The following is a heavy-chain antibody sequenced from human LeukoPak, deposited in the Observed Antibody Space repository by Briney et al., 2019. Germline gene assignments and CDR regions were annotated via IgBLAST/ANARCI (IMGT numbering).Heavy chain of an antibody. D-gene: IGHD3-22*01. CDR2: IYYSGST. J-gene: IGHJ4*02. CDR3: ARAAPNDYDSSGSLRNPYFDY. V-gene: IGHV4-31*03. CDR1: GGSISTGGYY. Sequence: PPETLSLTCTVSGGSISTGGYYWSWIRQHPGKGLEWIGNIYYSGSTYYSPSLKSRVTMSVDTSKNQFSLTLISVTAADTAVYFCARAAPNDYDSSGSLRNPYFDYWGQGTLVTVSS.